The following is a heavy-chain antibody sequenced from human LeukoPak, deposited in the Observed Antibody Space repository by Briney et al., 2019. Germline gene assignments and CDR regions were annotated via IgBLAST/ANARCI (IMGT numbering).Heavy chain of an antibody. CDR1: GGSFSSYY. D-gene: IGHD5-18*01. CDR2: INHSGST. J-gene: IGHJ4*02. CDR3: ARGGYSYVDY. Sequence: SETLSLTCAVYGGSFSSYYWSWIRQPPGKGLEWIGEINHSGSTNYNPSLKSRVTISVDTSKNQFSLKLSSVTAADTAVYYCARGGYSYVDYWGQGTLVTVSS. V-gene: IGHV4-34*01.